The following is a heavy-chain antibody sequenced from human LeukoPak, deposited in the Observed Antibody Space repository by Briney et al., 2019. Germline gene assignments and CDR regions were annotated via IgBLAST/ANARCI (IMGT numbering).Heavy chain of an antibody. CDR2: INNDGTDT. Sequence: PGGSLTLSCAASGFSFSSYWMHWVRQAPGKGLVWVSRINNDGTDTVYAGSVEGRFTISRDNANNALSLQMNSLRVEDTGVYYCTRGNRGPDYWGQGTLVTVSS. D-gene: IGHD1/OR15-1a*01. J-gene: IGHJ4*01. CDR1: GFSFSSYW. V-gene: IGHV3-74*01. CDR3: TRGNRGPDY.